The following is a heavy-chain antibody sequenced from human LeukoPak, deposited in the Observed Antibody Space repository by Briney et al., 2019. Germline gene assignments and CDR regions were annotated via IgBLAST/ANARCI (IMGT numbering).Heavy chain of an antibody. V-gene: IGHV3-30*02. Sequence: GGSLRLSCAASGFTFSSYGMHWVRQAPGKGLEWVAFIRYDGSNKYYADSVKGRFTISRDNSKNTLYLQMNSLRAEDTAVYYCAKDMKSMFGAFDIWGQGTMVTVSS. CDR2: IRYDGSNK. CDR1: GFTFSSYG. CDR3: AKDMKSMFGAFDI. D-gene: IGHD3-10*02. J-gene: IGHJ3*02.